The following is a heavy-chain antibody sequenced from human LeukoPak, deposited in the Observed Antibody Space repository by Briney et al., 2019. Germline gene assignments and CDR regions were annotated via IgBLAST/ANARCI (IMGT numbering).Heavy chain of an antibody. D-gene: IGHD3-10*01. Sequence: GGSLRLSRAASGFTFSSYGMHWVRQAPGKGLEWVAVIWYDGSNKYYADSVKGRFTISRDNSKNTLFLQMNSLRAEDTAIYYCAMRQYYVSGDDYWGQGILVTVSS. CDR2: IWYDGSNK. V-gene: IGHV3-33*01. CDR3: AMRQYYVSGDDY. CDR1: GFTFSSYG. J-gene: IGHJ4*02.